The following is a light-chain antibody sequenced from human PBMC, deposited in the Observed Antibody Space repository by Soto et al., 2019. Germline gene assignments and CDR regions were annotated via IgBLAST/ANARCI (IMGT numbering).Light chain of an antibody. V-gene: IGKV3-15*01. CDR3: QQYNNWSRA. J-gene: IGKJ1*01. CDR2: GAS. CDR1: QSVSSN. Sequence: EIVMTQSPATLSASPGERATLSCRASQSVSSNLVWYQEKPGQAPRLLIYGASTRATGIPARFSGSESGTEFTLTISSLQSEDFAVYYCQQYNNWSRAFCQGTKVEIK.